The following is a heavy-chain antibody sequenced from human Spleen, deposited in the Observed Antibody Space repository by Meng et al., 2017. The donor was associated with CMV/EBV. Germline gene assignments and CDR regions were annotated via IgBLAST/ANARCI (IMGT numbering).Heavy chain of an antibody. CDR3: ARVEYYDYWSGLSYFDY. D-gene: IGHD3-3*01. J-gene: IGHJ4*02. CDR1: AFTFSNYW. V-gene: IGHV3-7*01. Sequence: GESLKISCAASAFTFSNYWMSWVRQAPGKGLEWVANIKDDGGEKYYVDSVKGRFTISRDSAKTSLYLQMDSLTVEDTAVYYCARVEYYDYWSGLSYFDYWGQGTQVTVSS. CDR2: IKDDGGEK.